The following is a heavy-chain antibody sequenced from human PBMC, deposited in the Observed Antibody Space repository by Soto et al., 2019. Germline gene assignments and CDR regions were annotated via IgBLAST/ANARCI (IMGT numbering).Heavy chain of an antibody. J-gene: IGHJ4*02. CDR2: IYYSGST. V-gene: IGHV4-59*08. D-gene: IGHD3-10*01. CDR1: GGNIRSYD. CDR3: ARHNYGSGSTYFDY. Sequence: PSETQCLTSTVSGGNIRSYDWRWIRQHPGKGLEWIGYIYYSGSTNYNPSLKSRVTISVDTSKNQFSLKLNSMTAADTAVYYCARHNYGSGSTYFDYWGQGTLVTVSS.